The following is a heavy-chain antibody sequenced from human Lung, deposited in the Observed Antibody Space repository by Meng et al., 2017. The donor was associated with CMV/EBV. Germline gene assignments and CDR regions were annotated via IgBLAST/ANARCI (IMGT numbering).Heavy chain of an antibody. V-gene: IGHV3-73*01. CDR2: IRSKANSYAT. D-gene: IGHD4-11*01. J-gene: IGHJ2*01. CDR3: TKYSPLLWYFDL. CDR1: GFTFRGSA. Sequence: SGFTFRGSALHWVGQATGKGLEWVGSIRSKANSYATAYAASVKGRFTISRDDSKNTAYLQMNSLKTEDTAVYYCTKYSPLLWYFDLWGRGTLVTVSS.